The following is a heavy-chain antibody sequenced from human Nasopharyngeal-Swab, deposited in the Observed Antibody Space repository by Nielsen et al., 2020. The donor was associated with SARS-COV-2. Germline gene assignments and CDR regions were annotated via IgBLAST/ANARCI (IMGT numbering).Heavy chain of an antibody. D-gene: IGHD3-22*01. J-gene: IGHJ3*02. CDR3: ARALHIYYYDSSGYFGDAFDI. V-gene: IGHV3-48*01. CDR2: ISGSSSTI. Sequence: WLRQPPGKGLEWVSYISGSSSTIYYADSAKGRFTISRDNAKNSLYLQMNSLRAEDTAVYYCARALHIYYYDSSGYFGDAFDIWGQGTMVTVSS.